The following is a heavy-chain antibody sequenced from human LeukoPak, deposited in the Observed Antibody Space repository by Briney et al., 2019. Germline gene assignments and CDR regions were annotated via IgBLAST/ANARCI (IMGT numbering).Heavy chain of an antibody. CDR2: ISYDGSTQ. V-gene: IGHV3-30*18. CDR1: GFIFSDHG. Sequence: GMSLRLSCAASGFIFSDHGMHWVRQAPGKGLEWVAVISYDGSTQYYADSVKGRFTISRDNSNNMLSLQMNSLKAEDTAVYYCAKGRMMATIMISFDYWGRGTLVTVSS. J-gene: IGHJ4*02. D-gene: IGHD5-24*01. CDR3: AKGRMMATIMISFDY.